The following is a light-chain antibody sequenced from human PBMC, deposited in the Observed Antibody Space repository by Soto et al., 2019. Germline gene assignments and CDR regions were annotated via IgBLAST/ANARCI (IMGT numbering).Light chain of an antibody. Sequence: VMTQSPLSSSVTLGQPASISCKSSQSLVHGDGNTYLSWLHQRPGQPPRLLIYKISKRSTGVPDRFSGSGAGADFTLKISRVEAEDVGVYYCTHATQFPGTFGQGTKMEI. V-gene: IGKV2-24*01. J-gene: IGKJ2*01. CDR1: QSLVHGDGNTY. CDR2: KIS. CDR3: THATQFPGT.